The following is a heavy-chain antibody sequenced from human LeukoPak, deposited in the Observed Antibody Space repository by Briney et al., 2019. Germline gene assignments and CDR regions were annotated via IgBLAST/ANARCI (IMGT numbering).Heavy chain of an antibody. J-gene: IGHJ4*02. D-gene: IGHD1-26*01. V-gene: IGHV1-18*01. CDR2: ISAYNGNT. CDR3: ARDLLSISGSSNGVY. CDR1: GYTFTNYG. Sequence: GASVKVSCKASGYTFTNYGIIWVRQAPGQGREWMAWISAYNGNTNYAQKFQGRVTVTTDTSTSTGYMELRSLRSDDTAVYYCARDLLSISGSSNGVYWGQGTLVTVSS.